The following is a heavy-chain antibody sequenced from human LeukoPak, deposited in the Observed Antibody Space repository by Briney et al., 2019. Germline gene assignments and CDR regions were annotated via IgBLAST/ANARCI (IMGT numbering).Heavy chain of an antibody. V-gene: IGHV4-4*02. D-gene: IGHD6-13*01. CDR3: ARVGIAAAVHWYFDL. CDR2: IYHSGST. J-gene: IGHJ2*01. CDR1: GGSISSSNW. Sequence: SGTLSLTCAVSGGSISSSNWWSWVRQLPGKGLKWTGEIYHSGSTNYNPSLKSRVTISVDKSKDQFSLKLSSVTAADTAVYYCARVGIAAAVHWYFDLWGRGTLVTVSS.